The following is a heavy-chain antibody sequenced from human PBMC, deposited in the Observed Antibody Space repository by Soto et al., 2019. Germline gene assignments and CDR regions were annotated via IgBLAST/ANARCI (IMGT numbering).Heavy chain of an antibody. D-gene: IGHD4-17*01. CDR2: INSDGSST. CDR3: ARGGDYYHPAAFDI. Sequence: EVQLVESGGGLVQPGGSLRLSCAASGFTFSSYWMHWVRQAPGKGLVWVSRINSDGSSTSYAASVKGRFNISRDNAKNTLYLQINSLRAEDTAVYYCARGGDYYHPAAFDIWRQGTMVTVSS. V-gene: IGHV3-74*01. CDR1: GFTFSSYW. J-gene: IGHJ3*02.